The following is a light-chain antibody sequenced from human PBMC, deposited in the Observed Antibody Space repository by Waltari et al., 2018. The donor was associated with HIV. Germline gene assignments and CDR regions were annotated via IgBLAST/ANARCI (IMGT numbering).Light chain of an antibody. Sequence: QSVLTQPPSVSGAPGQRVTISCTGSSSHIGASYDIHWYQQLPGTAPKLLIFDNRKPPSGVPDRLSGSKFATDACLAITGLQAEDEADYYCKSYDSSLGGLYVFGTGTKVTVL. CDR3: KSYDSSLGGLYV. CDR2: DNR. CDR1: SSHIGASYD. V-gene: IGLV1-40*01. J-gene: IGLJ1*01.